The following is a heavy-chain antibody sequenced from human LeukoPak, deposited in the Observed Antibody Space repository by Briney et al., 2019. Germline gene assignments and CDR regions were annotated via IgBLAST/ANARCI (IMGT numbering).Heavy chain of an antibody. CDR2: INSDGSST. J-gene: IGHJ4*02. CDR3: ARDGYCSSGTCYGKDY. D-gene: IGHD2-2*03. CDR1: GFTVSSNY. V-gene: IGHV3-74*01. Sequence: GGSLRLSCAASGFTVSSNYMSWVRQAPGKGLVWVSRINSDGSSTTYADFVKGRFTISRDNAKNTLYLQMNSLRAEDTAVYYCARDGYCSSGTCYGKDYWGQGTLVTVSS.